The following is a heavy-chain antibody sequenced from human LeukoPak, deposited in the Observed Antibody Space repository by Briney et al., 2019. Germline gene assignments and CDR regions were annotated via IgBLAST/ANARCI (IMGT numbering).Heavy chain of an antibody. Sequence: GGSRTLPWAPSGFPFRSYAMSWVRQAPGEGREWVSTISGSGGSTYYADSVKGRFTISRDNSKNTLYLQMSSLRAEDTAVYYCAKDGVGASFDYWGQGTLVTVSS. CDR2: ISGSGGST. CDR1: GFPFRSYA. D-gene: IGHD3-3*01. CDR3: AKDGVGASFDY. J-gene: IGHJ4*02. V-gene: IGHV3-23*01.